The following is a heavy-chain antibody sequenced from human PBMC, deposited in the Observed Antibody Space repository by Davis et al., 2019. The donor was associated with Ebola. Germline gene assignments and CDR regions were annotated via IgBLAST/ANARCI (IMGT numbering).Heavy chain of an antibody. CDR1: GYTFTSYA. CDR2: INAGNGNT. J-gene: IGHJ4*02. V-gene: IGHV1-3*01. Sequence: ASVKVSCKASGYTFTSYAMHWVRQAPGQRLEWMGWINAGNGNTKYSQKFQGRVTITRDTSASTAYMELSSLRSEDTAVYYCARGGGSSGWGDFDYWGQGTLVTVSS. D-gene: IGHD6-19*01. CDR3: ARGGGSSGWGDFDY.